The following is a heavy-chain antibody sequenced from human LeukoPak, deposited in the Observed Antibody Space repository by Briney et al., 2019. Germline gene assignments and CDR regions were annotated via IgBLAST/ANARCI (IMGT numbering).Heavy chain of an antibody. CDR2: ISYDGSNK. CDR1: GFTFSSYG. Sequence: GGSLRLSCAASGFTFSSYGMHWVRQAPGKGLEWVAVISYDGSNKYYADSVKGRFTISRDNSKNTLYLQMNSLRAEDTAVYYCAKAPLSGYCSSTSCYIQWGQGTLVTVSS. J-gene: IGHJ4*02. D-gene: IGHD2-2*02. V-gene: IGHV3-30*18. CDR3: AKAPLSGYCSSTSCYIQ.